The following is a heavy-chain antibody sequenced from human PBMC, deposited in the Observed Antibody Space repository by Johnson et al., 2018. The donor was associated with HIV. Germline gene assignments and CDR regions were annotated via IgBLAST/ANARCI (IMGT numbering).Heavy chain of an antibody. Sequence: VQLVESGGGVVQPGGSLRLSCAASGFTVSSNYMSWVRQAPGKGLEWVSGISWNSGSIGYADSVKGRFTISRDNAKNSLYLQMNSLRADDTALYYCARATYYYDTSGYLTRPRAFDVWGQGTMVTVSS. V-gene: IGHV3-20*04. CDR3: ARATYYYDTSGYLTRPRAFDV. D-gene: IGHD3-22*01. J-gene: IGHJ3*01. CDR2: ISWNSGSI. CDR1: GFTVSSNY.